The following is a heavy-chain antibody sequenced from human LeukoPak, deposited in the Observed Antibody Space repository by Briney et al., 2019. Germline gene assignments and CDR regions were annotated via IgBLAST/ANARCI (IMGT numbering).Heavy chain of an antibody. CDR2: IYSGGST. V-gene: IGHV3-66*01. Sequence: GGSLRLSCAASGFTVSSNYMSWVRQAPGKGLEWVSVIYSGGSTYYADSVKGRFTISRDNSKNTLYLQMNSLRAEDTAVYYCARESYYYGMDVWGQGTTVTVSS. CDR3: ARESYYYGMDV. J-gene: IGHJ6*02. CDR1: GFTVSSNY.